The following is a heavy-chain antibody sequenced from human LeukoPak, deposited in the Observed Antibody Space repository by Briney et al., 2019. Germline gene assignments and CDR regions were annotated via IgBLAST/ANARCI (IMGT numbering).Heavy chain of an antibody. CDR2: INHSGST. Sequence: PSETLSLTCAVYGGSFSGYYWSWIRQPPGKGLEWIGEINHSGSTNYNPSLKSRVTISVDTSKNLFSLKLSSVTAADTAVYYCARGRMGDCWGQGTLVTVSS. J-gene: IGHJ4*02. D-gene: IGHD1-14*01. CDR1: GGSFSGYY. CDR3: ARGRMGDC. V-gene: IGHV4-34*01.